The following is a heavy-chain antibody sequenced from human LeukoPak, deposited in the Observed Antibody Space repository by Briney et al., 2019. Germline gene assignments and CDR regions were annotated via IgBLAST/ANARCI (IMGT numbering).Heavy chain of an antibody. CDR1: GGTFSSYA. D-gene: IGHD3-16*01. Sequence: ASVKVSCKASGGTFSSYAISWVRQAPGQGLEWMGGIIPIFGTANYAQKFQGRVTITTDESTSTAYMELSSLRSEDTAVYYCARVGGDYVWGSYVYFDYWGQGTLVTVSS. CDR2: IIPIFGTA. V-gene: IGHV1-69*05. CDR3: ARVGGDYVWGSYVYFDY. J-gene: IGHJ4*02.